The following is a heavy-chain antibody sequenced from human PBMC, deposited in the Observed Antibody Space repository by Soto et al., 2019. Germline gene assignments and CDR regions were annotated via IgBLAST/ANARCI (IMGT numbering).Heavy chain of an antibody. Sequence: PGGSLRLSCAASGFTFSSYEMNWVRQAPGKGLEWVSYISSSGSTIYYADSVKGRFTISRDNAKNSLYLQMNSLRAEDTAVYYCARRGQQLIRSNFDYWGQGTLVTVSS. CDR2: ISSSGSTI. CDR3: ARRGQQLIRSNFDY. CDR1: GFTFSSYE. D-gene: IGHD6-13*01. J-gene: IGHJ4*02. V-gene: IGHV3-48*03.